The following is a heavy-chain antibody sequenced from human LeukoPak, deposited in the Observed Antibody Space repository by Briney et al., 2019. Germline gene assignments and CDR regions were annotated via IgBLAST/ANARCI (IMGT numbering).Heavy chain of an antibody. CDR2: INSDGSST. CDR3: ARSGLTGDFDY. CDR1: GFTLSHYW. J-gene: IGHJ4*02. V-gene: IGHV3-74*01. D-gene: IGHD1-20*01. Sequence: SGGSLRLSCTASGFTLSHYWMHWVRQAPGKGLVWVSRINSDGSSTSYADSVKGRFTISRDNAKNTLYLQMNSLRAEDTAVYYCARSGLTGDFDYWGQGTLVTVSS.